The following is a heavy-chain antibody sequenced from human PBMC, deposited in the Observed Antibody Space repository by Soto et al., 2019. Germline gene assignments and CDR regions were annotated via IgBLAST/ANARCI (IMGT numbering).Heavy chain of an antibody. D-gene: IGHD2-15*01. CDR2: INPSGGST. J-gene: IGHJ6*02. CDR1: GYTFTSYY. Sequence: GASVKVSCKASGYTFTSYYMHWVRQAPGQGLEWMGIINPSGGSTSYAQKFQGRVTMTRDTSTSTVYMELSSLRSEDTAVYYCARRCSGGSCDYGMDVWGQGTTVTVSS. CDR3: ARRCSGGSCDYGMDV. V-gene: IGHV1-46*01.